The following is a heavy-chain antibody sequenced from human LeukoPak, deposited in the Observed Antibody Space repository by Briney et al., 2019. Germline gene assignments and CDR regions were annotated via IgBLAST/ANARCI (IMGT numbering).Heavy chain of an antibody. D-gene: IGHD3-9*01. CDR1: GYTFTSYA. J-gene: IGHJ2*01. CDR3: ARPNYDILTGSPYWYFDL. CDR2: INAGNGNT. V-gene: IGHV1-3*01. Sequence: ASVKVSCKASGYTFTSYAMHCVRQAPGQRLEWMGWINAGNGNTKYSQKFQGRVTITRDTSASTAYMELSSLRPEDTAVYYCARPNYDILTGSPYWYFDLWGRGTLVTVSS.